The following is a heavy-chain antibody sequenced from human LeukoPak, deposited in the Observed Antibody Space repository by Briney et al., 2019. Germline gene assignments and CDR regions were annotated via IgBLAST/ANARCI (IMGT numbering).Heavy chain of an antibody. J-gene: IGHJ5*02. V-gene: IGHV4-30-2*01. D-gene: IGHD5-12*01. CDR2: IYHAGST. CDR3: ARGGYSGYDFWFDP. CDR1: GGSISRGGYS. Sequence: SQSLSLTSALSGGSISRGGYSWSWARQPPGERLEWLGYIYHAGSTYYNPSLKSRVTLPVDRSKNQFSLKLRSVSAADTAVYYCARGGYSGYDFWFDPWGQGTLVTVSS.